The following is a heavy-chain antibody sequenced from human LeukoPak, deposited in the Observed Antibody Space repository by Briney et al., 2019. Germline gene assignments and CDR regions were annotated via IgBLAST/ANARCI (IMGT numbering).Heavy chain of an antibody. CDR2: ISAYNGNT. CDR1: GYTFTSYG. V-gene: IGHV1-18*01. J-gene: IGHJ4*02. D-gene: IGHD1-26*01. CDR3: ARAGPYSGSYPYYFDY. Sequence: ASVKVSGKASGYTFTSYGISWVRQAPGQGLEWMGWISAYNGNTNYAQKLQGRVTMTTDTSTSTAYMELRSLRSDDTAVYYCARAGPYSGSYPYYFDYWGQGTLVTVSS.